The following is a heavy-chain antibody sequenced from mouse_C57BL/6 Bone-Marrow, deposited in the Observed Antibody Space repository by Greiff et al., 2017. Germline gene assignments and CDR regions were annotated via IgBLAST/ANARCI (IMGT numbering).Heavy chain of an antibody. CDR3: TTGLHYSNYDWYFDV. Sequence: EVKLQQSGAELVRPGASVKLSCTASGFNIKDDYMHWVKQRPEQGLEWIGWIDPENGDTEYASKFQGKATITADTSSNTAYLQLSSLTSEDTAVYYCTTGLHYSNYDWYFDVWGTGTTVTVSS. J-gene: IGHJ1*03. D-gene: IGHD2-5*01. CDR1: GFNIKDDY. V-gene: IGHV14-4*01. CDR2: IDPENGDT.